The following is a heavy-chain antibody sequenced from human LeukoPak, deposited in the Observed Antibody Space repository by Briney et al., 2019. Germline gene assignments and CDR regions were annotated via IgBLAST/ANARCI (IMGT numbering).Heavy chain of an antibody. CDR3: ATPILYSSGPLEAY. V-gene: IGHV3-30*19. Sequence: KAGGSLRLSCAASGFTFSSYGTHWVRQAPGKGLEWVAVISYDGSNKYYADSVKGRFTISRDNSKNTLYLQMNSLRAEDTAVYYCATPILYSSGPLEAYWGQGTLVTASS. CDR2: ISYDGSNK. CDR1: GFTFSSYG. D-gene: IGHD6-19*01. J-gene: IGHJ4*02.